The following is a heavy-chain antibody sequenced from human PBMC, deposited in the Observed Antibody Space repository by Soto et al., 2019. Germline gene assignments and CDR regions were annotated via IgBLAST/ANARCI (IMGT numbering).Heavy chain of an antibody. CDR2: IYYSGST. CDR1: GGSISSGDYY. V-gene: IGHV4-30-4*01. Sequence: SETLSLTCTVSGGSISSGDYYWSWIRQPPGKGLEWIGYIYYSGSTYYNPSLKSRVTISVDTSKNQFSLNLSSVTAADTAVYYCARALTSDDYSNYVGFDYWGQGTLVTVSS. J-gene: IGHJ4*02. CDR3: ARALTSDDYSNYVGFDY. D-gene: IGHD4-4*01.